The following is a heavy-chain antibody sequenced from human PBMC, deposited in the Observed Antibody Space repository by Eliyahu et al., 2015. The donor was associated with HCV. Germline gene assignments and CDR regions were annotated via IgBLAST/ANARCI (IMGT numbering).Heavy chain of an antibody. CDR2: IYYSGST. Sequence: QLQLQESGPGLVKPSETLSLTCTVSGGSIXRSSYYXGWIRQPPGKGXXWIGSIYYSGSTYXNPSLKSRVTISVDTSKXQFSLKLSSVTAADTAVYYCARHLPAPAWYYYDSSGYFDYWGQGTLVTVSS. CDR3: ARHLPAPAWYYYDSSGYFDY. V-gene: IGHV4-39*01. D-gene: IGHD3-22*01. CDR1: GGSIXRSSYY. J-gene: IGHJ4*02.